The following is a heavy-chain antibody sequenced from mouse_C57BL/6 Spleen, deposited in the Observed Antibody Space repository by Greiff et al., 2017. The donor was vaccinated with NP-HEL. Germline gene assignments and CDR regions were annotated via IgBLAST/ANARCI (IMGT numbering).Heavy chain of an antibody. CDR1: GFNIKNTY. CDR3: ARRYGSSYGYWYFDV. CDR2: IDPANGNT. V-gene: IGHV14-3*01. D-gene: IGHD1-1*01. J-gene: IGHJ1*03. Sequence: VQLQQSVAELVRPGASVKLSCTASGFNIKNTYMHWVKQRPEQGLEWIGRIDPANGNTKYAPKFQGKATITADTASNTAYLQLSSLTSEDTAIYYCARRYGSSYGYWYFDVWGTGTTVTVSS.